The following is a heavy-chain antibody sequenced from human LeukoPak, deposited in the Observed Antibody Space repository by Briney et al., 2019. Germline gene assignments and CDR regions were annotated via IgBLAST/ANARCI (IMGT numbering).Heavy chain of an antibody. CDR3: ARDRDYSSSWQHYYYYYGMDV. CDR1: GFTFSSYW. D-gene: IGHD6-13*01. V-gene: IGHV3-7*03. CDR2: IKQDGSEK. Sequence: GGSLRLSCAASGFTFSSYWMSWVRQAPGKGLEWVANIKQDGSEKYYVDSVKGRFTISRDNAKNSLYLQMNSLRAEDTAVYYCARDRDYSSSWQHYYYYYGMDVWGQGTTVTVSS. J-gene: IGHJ6*02.